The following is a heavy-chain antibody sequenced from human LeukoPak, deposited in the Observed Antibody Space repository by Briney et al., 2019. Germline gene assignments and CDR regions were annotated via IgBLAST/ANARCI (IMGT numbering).Heavy chain of an antibody. CDR2: ISSSGSTK. J-gene: IGHJ5*02. Sequence: PGGSLRLSCAASGFTLSSYEMNWVRQAPGKGLEWVSYISSSGSTKSYADSVKGRFTISRDNAKNSLYLQMNSLRAEDTAVYYCARESRIAVAGHRYNWFDPWGQGTLVTVSS. D-gene: IGHD6-19*01. CDR3: ARESRIAVAGHRYNWFDP. V-gene: IGHV3-48*03. CDR1: GFTLSSYE.